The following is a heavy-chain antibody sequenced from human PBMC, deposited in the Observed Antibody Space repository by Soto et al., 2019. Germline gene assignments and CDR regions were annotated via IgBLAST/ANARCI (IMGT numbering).Heavy chain of an antibody. D-gene: IGHD6-13*01. CDR1: GGTFSSYA. J-gene: IGHJ6*02. V-gene: IGHV1-69*01. Sequence: QVQLVQSGAEVKKPGSSVKVSCKASGGTFSSYAISWVRQAPGQGLEWMGGIIPIFGTANYAQKFQGRVTITADESTSTAYMELSSLRSEDTAVDYCARTERYSSSWQKTYYYYYGMDVWGQGTTVTVSS. CDR3: ARTERYSSSWQKTYYYYYGMDV. CDR2: IIPIFGTA.